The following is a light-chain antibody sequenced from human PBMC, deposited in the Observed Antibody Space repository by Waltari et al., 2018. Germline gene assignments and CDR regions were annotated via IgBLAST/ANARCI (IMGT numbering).Light chain of an antibody. CDR3: QRYGNSPT. V-gene: IGKV3-20*01. Sequence: EIVLTQSPGTLSLSPGERATLSCRASQSVSSTYLAWYQQKPGQAPRLLIYGASSRATDIPDRFSGGGSGTDFTLTISRLEPEDFAVYYCQRYGNSPTFGQGTKLDI. CDR1: QSVSSTY. J-gene: IGKJ2*01. CDR2: GAS.